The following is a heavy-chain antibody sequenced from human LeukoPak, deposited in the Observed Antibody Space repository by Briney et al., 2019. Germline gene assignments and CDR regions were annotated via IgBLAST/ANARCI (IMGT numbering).Heavy chain of an antibody. Sequence: GGSLRLSCAASGFTFSTYTMNWVRQAPGKGLEWVSSIRSSSSYIYHADSVKGRLTISRDNAKNSLYLQMNSLRAEDTAVYYCARGSGYGSGTYYNILDYWGQGTLVTVSS. CDR1: GFTFSTYT. D-gene: IGHD3-10*01. CDR2: IRSSSSYI. V-gene: IGHV3-21*01. CDR3: ARGSGYGSGTYYNILDY. J-gene: IGHJ4*02.